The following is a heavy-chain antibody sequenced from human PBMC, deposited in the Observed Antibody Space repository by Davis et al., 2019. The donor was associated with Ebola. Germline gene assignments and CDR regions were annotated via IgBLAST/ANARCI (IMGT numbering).Heavy chain of an antibody. Sequence: PSETLSLTCTVSGGSISSYYWSWIRQPPGKGLEWIGYIYYSGSTNYNPSLKSRVTISVDTSKNQFSLKLSSVTAADTAVYYCARGVMGLGYYGMDVWGQGTTVTVSS. CDR3: ARGVMGLGYYGMDV. CDR1: GGSISSYY. D-gene: IGHD2-8*01. V-gene: IGHV4-59*01. J-gene: IGHJ6*02. CDR2: IYYSGST.